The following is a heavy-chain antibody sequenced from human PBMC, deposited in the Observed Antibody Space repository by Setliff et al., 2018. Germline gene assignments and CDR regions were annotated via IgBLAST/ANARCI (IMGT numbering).Heavy chain of an antibody. CDR2: ISSSSSTI. V-gene: IGHV3-48*01. J-gene: IGHJ6*04. CDR3: ARDGSIEVGPGTNQELDV. CDR1: GFTFSDYS. D-gene: IGHD2-2*01. Sequence: LRLSCAASGFTFSDYSMNWVRQAPGKGLEWVSDISSSSSTIYYADSVKGRFTISRDNAQNSLYLQMNSLRAEDTAVYYCARDGSIEVGPGTNQELDVWGTGTTVTVSS.